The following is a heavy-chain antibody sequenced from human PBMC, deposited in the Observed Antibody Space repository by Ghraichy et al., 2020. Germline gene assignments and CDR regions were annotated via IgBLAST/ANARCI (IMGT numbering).Heavy chain of an antibody. CDR1: GGSFSGYY. V-gene: IGHV4-34*01. CDR2: INHSGST. Sequence: SETLSLTCAVYGGSFSGYYWSWIRQPPGKGLEWIGEINHSGSTNYNPSLKSRVTISVDTSKNQFSLKLSSVTAADTAVYYCARGYSSSPPDRYWGQGTLVTVSS. J-gene: IGHJ4*02. CDR3: ARGYSSSPPDRY. D-gene: IGHD6-6*01.